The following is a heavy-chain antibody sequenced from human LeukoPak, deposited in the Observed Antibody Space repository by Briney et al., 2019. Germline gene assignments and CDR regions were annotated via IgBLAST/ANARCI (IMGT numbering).Heavy chain of an antibody. D-gene: IGHD4-17*01. CDR1: NGSISIYY. CDR3: AREITVTRPFDY. V-gene: IGHV4-4*07. Sequence: PSETLCLTCTVSNGSISIYYWSWVRQPAGKGLEWIGRISASGSTNYNPSLKSRVTMSLDTSKNQFSLKLSSVTAADTAVYYCAREITVTRPFDYWGPGTLVTVSS. J-gene: IGHJ4*02. CDR2: ISASGST.